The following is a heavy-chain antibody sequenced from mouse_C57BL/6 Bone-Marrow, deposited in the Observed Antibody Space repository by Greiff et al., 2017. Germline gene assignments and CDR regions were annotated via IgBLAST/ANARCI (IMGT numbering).Heavy chain of an antibody. J-gene: IGHJ4*01. V-gene: IGHV1-69*01. CDR2: IDPSDSYT. CDR3: SRWGYYAIDY. Sequence: VKLQQPGAELVMPGASVKLSCKASGYTFTSYWMHWVKQRPGQGLEWIGEIDPSDSYTNYNQKFKGKSTLTVDKSSSTAYMQLSSLTSEDSAVYYCSRWGYYAIDYWVQGTSVTVSS. CDR1: GYTFTSYW.